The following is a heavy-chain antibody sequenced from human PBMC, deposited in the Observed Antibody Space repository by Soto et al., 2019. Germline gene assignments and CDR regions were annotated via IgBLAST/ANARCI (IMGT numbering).Heavy chain of an antibody. CDR1: GGPISSGVYY. D-gene: IGHD2-2*01. CDR2: IYYSGTT. Sequence: SETLSLTCTVSGGPISSGVYYWSWLRQRPGKGLEWIGYIYYSGTTYYNPSLKSRVTISVDTSKNQFSLKLSSVSAADTALYYCARCSLVVVPAPGFDPWGRGTLVTVSS. J-gene: IGHJ5*02. CDR3: ARCSLVVVPAPGFDP. V-gene: IGHV4-31*03.